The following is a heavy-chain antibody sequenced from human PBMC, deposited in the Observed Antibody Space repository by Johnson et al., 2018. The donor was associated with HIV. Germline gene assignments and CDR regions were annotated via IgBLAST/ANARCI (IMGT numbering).Heavy chain of an antibody. CDR1: GFIFSSYW. D-gene: IGHD2-15*01. J-gene: IGHJ3*02. Sequence: VQLVESGGGLVQPGGSLRLSCAASGFIFSSYWMTWVRQAPGKGLEWVGRIKSKTYGGTTEYAASVKGRFTISRDDSKSIAYLQMSSLRAEDTAVYYCAREGPYWAFDIWGQGTMVTVSS. V-gene: IGHV3-71*03. CDR3: AREGPYWAFDI. CDR2: IKSKTYGGTT.